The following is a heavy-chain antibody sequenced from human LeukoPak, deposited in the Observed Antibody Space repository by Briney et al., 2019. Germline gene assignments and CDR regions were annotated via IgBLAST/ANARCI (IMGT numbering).Heavy chain of an antibody. Sequence: GESLKISCKGSGYSFTSYWIGWVRQMPGKGLEWMGIIYPGDSDTRYSPSFQGQVTISADKSISTAYLQWSSLKASDTAMYYCAGQVTMIVNHDAFDIWGQGTMVTVSS. CDR1: GYSFTSYW. V-gene: IGHV5-51*01. J-gene: IGHJ3*02. CDR3: AGQVTMIVNHDAFDI. D-gene: IGHD3-22*01. CDR2: IYPGDSDT.